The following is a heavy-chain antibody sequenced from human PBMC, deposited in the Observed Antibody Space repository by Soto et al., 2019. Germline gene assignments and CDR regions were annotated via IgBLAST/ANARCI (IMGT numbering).Heavy chain of an antibody. CDR1: GYTLKYRY. CDR3: ARSPFAGSDAFDI. Sequence: SGVQGSRKPSGYTLKYRYLYWDPQFPGQALEWMGWITTFKSDTNYAQKFQDRVTITRDRSVSTAYMELSNLRSDDTAMYYCARSPFAGSDAFDIWGQGTMVTVSS. V-gene: IGHV1-45*02. D-gene: IGHD1-1*01. CDR2: ITTFKSDT. J-gene: IGHJ3*02.